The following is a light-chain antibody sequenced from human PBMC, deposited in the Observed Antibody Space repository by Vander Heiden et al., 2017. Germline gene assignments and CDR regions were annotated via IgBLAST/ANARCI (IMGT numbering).Light chain of an antibody. CDR2: AAS. J-gene: IGKJ2*01. V-gene: IGKV3-11*01. CDR1: QSVSSY. CDR3: QQLITGHPGGA. Sequence: EIALTQSPATLSLSPGERATLSCRASQSVSSYLAWYQQKPGQAPRLLIYAASNRATVSIARFSGSGGGTDVTVTINSREPEDFAVYYCQQLITGHPGGAFGQWAKMEIK.